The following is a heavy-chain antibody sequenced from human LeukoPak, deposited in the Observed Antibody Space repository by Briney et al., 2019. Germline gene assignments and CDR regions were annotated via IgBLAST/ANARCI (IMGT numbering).Heavy chain of an antibody. V-gene: IGHV3-23*01. Sequence: GGSLRLSCTASGFTFGDYAMSWVRQAPGKGLEWVSAISGSGGSTYYADSVKGRFTISRDNSKNTLYLQMNSLRAEDTAVYYCAKDTAKVCTIWGQGIMVTVSS. CDR2: ISGSGGST. CDR3: AKDTAKVCTI. J-gene: IGHJ3*02. CDR1: GFTFGDYA. D-gene: IGHD3-16*01.